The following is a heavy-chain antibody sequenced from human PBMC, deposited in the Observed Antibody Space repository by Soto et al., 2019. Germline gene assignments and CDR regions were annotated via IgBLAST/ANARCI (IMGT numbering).Heavy chain of an antibody. Sequence: ASVKVSCKASGGTFSSYAISWVRQAPGQGLEWMGGIIPIFGTANYAQKFQGRVTITADESTSTAYMELSSLRSEDAAVYYCARSPYSSSRYAFDIWGQGTMVTVSS. J-gene: IGHJ3*02. V-gene: IGHV1-69*13. CDR2: IIPIFGTA. CDR3: ARSPYSSSRYAFDI. D-gene: IGHD6-13*01. CDR1: GGTFSSYA.